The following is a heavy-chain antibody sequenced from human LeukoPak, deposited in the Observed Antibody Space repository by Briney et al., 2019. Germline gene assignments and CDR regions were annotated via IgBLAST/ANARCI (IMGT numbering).Heavy chain of an antibody. CDR1: GGTFSSYA. CDR2: VIPIFGTA. D-gene: IGHD3-22*01. J-gene: IGHJ5*02. V-gene: IGHV1-69*05. CDR3: AREEGKSYYYDSSDNWFDP. Sequence: SVKVSCKASGGTFSSYAISWVRQAPGQGLEWMGRVIPIFGTANYAQKFQGRVTITTDESTSTAYMELSSLRSEDTAVYYCAREEGKSYYYDSSDNWFDPWGQGTLVTVSS.